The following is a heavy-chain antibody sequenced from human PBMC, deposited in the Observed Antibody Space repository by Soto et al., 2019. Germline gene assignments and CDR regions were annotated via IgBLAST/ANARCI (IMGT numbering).Heavy chain of an antibody. Sequence: GGSLRLSCGASGFTFSTYAMNWVRQAPGKGLEWVSTISVSGGSTYYADSVKGRFTISRDNSKNTVHLQMDSLRAEDTAIYYCATRPLPHRSGGTCKPFDFWGQGTLVTVS. D-gene: IGHD2-15*01. J-gene: IGHJ4*02. V-gene: IGHV3-23*01. CDR3: ATRPLPHRSGGTCKPFDF. CDR1: GFTFSTYA. CDR2: ISVSGGST.